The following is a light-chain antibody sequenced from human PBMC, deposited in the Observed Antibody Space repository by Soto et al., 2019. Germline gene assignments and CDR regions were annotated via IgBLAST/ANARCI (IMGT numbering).Light chain of an antibody. CDR3: HQYYSSPT. CDR2: WAS. J-gene: IGKJ1*01. Sequence: DIVLTQSPDSLAVSLGERATINCKSSQSVLYSSNNNNYLAWYQQKPGQPPKLLIYWASTRESGVPDRFSGSASGTDFTLIISSLQAEDVAVYYCHQYYSSPTFGQGTKVEIK. CDR1: QSVLYSSNNNNY. V-gene: IGKV4-1*01.